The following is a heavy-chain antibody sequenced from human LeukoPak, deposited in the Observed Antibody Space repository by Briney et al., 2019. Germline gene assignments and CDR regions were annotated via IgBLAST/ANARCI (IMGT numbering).Heavy chain of an antibody. Sequence: PGGSLRLSCAASGFTFSSYGMHWARQAPGKGLEWVAYIQNDGSNEQYADSVKGRFTISRDNSKNTLYLQMNSLRAEDTAVYYCARVSYCGGDCSTGSFDYWGQGTLVTVSS. D-gene: IGHD2-21*02. CDR3: ARVSYCGGDCSTGSFDY. J-gene: IGHJ4*02. CDR1: GFTFSSYG. CDR2: IQNDGSNE. V-gene: IGHV3-30*02.